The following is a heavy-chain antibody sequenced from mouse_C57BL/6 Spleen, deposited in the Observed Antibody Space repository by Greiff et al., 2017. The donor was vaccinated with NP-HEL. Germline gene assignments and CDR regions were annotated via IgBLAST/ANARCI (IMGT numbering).Heavy chain of an antibody. V-gene: IGHV1-55*01. Sequence: VQLQQPGAELVKPGASVKMSCKASGYTFTSYWITWVKQRPGQGLEWIGDIYPGSGSTNYNEKFKSKATLTVDTSSSTAYMQLSSLTSEDSAVYYCARWVYDYDPFAYWGQGTLVTVSA. D-gene: IGHD2-4*01. CDR1: GYTFTSYW. J-gene: IGHJ3*01. CDR2: IYPGSGST. CDR3: ARWVYDYDPFAY.